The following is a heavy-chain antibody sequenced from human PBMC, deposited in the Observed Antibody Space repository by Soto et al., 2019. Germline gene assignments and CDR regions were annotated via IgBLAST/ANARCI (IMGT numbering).Heavy chain of an antibody. CDR1: GGSISSSSYY. CDR3: ARRAVWCLTQFAY. V-gene: IGHV4-39*01. CDR2: IYYSGST. J-gene: IGHJ4*02. Sequence: SETLSLSCTVSGGSISSSSYYWGWIRQPPGKGLEWIGSIYYSGSTYYNPSLKSRVTISVDTSKNQFSLKLSSVTAADTAVYYCARRAVWCLTQFAYWGQGTLVTVSS. D-gene: IGHD2-8*01.